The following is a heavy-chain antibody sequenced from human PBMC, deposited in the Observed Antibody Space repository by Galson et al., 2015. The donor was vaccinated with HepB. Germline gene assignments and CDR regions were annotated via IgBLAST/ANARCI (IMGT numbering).Heavy chain of an antibody. V-gene: IGHV3-21*01. CDR2: ISSSSSYI. CDR1: GFTFSSYS. J-gene: IGHJ4*02. CDR3: ARDSGSCLFDY. D-gene: IGHD2-15*01. Sequence: SLRLSCAASGFTFSSYSMNWVRQAPGKGPEWVSSISSSSSYIYYADSVKGRFTISRDNAKNSLYLQMNSLRAEDTAVYYCARDSGSCLFDYWGQGTLSPSPQ.